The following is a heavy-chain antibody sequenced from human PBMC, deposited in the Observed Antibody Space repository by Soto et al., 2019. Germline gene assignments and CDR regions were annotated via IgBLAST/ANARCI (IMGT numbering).Heavy chain of an antibody. CDR1: GGSISSGDYC. V-gene: IGHV4-30-2*01. CDR3: AIVVVAAKGGWFDP. D-gene: IGHD2-15*01. Sequence: QLQLQESGSGLVKPSQTLSLTCAVSGGSISSGDYCWSWIRQPAGKGLEWIGYIYNSGGTYYNPSLNRRITISVDRSKNQVSLKLSSGTAAEKAVYYCAIVVVAAKGGWFDPWGQGTLVTVSP. J-gene: IGHJ5*02. CDR2: IYNSGGT.